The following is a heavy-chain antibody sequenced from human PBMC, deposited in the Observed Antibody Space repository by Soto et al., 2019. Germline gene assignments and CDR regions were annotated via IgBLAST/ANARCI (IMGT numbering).Heavy chain of an antibody. D-gene: IGHD2-21*01. Sequence: PAVSLRLSCAASGFRFSDYAMNWVRQAPGKGLEWVSSISGSGGSTYYGESVKGRFTISRDNSKNTLYLQMNSRRVEDTAIYYCAKDLRIVVGAPFGIWGQGTMVTVSS. CDR2: ISGSGGST. J-gene: IGHJ3*02. CDR3: AKDLRIVVGAPFGI. V-gene: IGHV3-23*01. CDR1: GFRFSDYA.